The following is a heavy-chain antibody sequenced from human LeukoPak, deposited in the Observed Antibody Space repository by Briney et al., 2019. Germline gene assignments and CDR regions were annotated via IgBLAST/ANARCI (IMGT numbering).Heavy chain of an antibody. D-gene: IGHD3-10*01. CDR2: IYTSGST. J-gene: IGHJ5*02. V-gene: IGHV4-4*07. CDR1: GGSISSYY. Sequence: SETLSLTCTVSGGSISSYYWSWIRQPAGKGLEWIGRIYTSGSTNYNPSLKSRVTISVDTSKSQFSLKLSSVTAADTAIYYCARGGYYGSGNDFRFDPWGQGTLVTVSS. CDR3: ARGGYYGSGNDFRFDP.